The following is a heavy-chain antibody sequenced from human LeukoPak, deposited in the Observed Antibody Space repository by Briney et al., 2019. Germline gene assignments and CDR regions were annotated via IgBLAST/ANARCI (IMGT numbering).Heavy chain of an antibody. CDR2: IHNDYRT. CDR1: GFTVSSNF. J-gene: IGHJ4*02. Sequence: GGSLRLACAASGFTVSSNFMHWVRQAPGKGLEWVAGIHNDYRTFYADSVKGRFTLLRDDSANTVYLQMNSLRAEDTAIFYCANHFGGGQGALVTVSS. V-gene: IGHV3-53*01. CDR3: ANHFG. D-gene: IGHD3-10*01.